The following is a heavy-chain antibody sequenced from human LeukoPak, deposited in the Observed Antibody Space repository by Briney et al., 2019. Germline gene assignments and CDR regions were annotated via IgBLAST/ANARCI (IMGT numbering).Heavy chain of an antibody. J-gene: IGHJ4*02. CDR1: GLTFSSYG. CDR3: TRVLYSSGWYGDHY. V-gene: IGHV3-48*01. Sequence: GGSLRLSCAASGLTFSSYGMHWVRQAPGKGLEWVSYISSSSSTIYYADSVKGRFTISRDNAKNSLYLQMNSLRAEDTAVYYCTRVLYSSGWYGDHYWGQGTLVTVSS. D-gene: IGHD6-19*01. CDR2: ISSSSSTI.